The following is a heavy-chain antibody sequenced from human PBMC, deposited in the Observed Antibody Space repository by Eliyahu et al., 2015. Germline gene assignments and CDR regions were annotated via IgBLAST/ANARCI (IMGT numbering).Heavy chain of an antibody. V-gene: IGHV3-48*02. CDR2: ISSSSSTI. CDR1: GFTFSXYS. CDR3: ARDRRIGVTGINWLDP. J-gene: IGHJ5*02. Sequence: EVQLVESGGGLVQPGGSLRLSCAASGFTFSXYSMNWVRQAPGKGLEWVSYISSSSSTIYYADSVKGRFTISRDNAKNSLYLQMNSLRDEDTAVYYCARDRRIGVTGINWLDPWGQGTLVTVSS. D-gene: IGHD7-27*01.